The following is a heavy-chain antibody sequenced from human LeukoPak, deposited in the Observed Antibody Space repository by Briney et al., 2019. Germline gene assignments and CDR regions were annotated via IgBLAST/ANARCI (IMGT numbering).Heavy chain of an antibody. J-gene: IGHJ4*02. Sequence: PGGSLRLSCAASGFTFSSYSMNWVRQAPGKGLEWVSSISGSGGSTYSADSVKGRFTISRDSSKNTLYLQMTSLTAEDTAVYYCAKAVTSRPGKYYFDDWGQGTPVTVSS. CDR1: GFTFSSYS. V-gene: IGHV3-23*01. CDR2: ISGSGGST. D-gene: IGHD6-6*01. CDR3: AKAVTSRPGKYYFDD.